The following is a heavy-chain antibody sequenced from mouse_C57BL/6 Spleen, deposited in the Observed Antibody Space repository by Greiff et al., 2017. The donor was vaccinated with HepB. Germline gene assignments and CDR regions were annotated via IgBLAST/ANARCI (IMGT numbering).Heavy chain of an antibody. D-gene: IGHD1-1*01. Sequence: VKLMESGAELVKPGASVKISCKASGYAFSSYWMNWVKQRPGKGLEWIGQIYPGDGDTNYNGKFKGKATLTADKSSSTAYMQLSSLTSEDSAVYFCARDYGSSSRYFDVWGTGTTVTVSS. CDR3: ARDYGSSSRYFDV. CDR1: GYAFSSYW. J-gene: IGHJ1*03. CDR2: IYPGDGDT. V-gene: IGHV1-80*01.